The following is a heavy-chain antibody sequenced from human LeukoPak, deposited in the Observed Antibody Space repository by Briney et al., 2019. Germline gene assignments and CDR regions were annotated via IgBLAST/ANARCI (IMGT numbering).Heavy chain of an antibody. J-gene: IGHJ6*02. Sequence: GGSLRLSCAASGFTFSNAWMRWVRQAPGKGLEWVGRIKSKTDGGTTAYAAPVKGRFTISRDDSKNTLYLQMNSLKTEDTAVNYCSLYDFWSGHDYDMDVWGQGTTVTVSS. CDR1: GFTFSNAW. CDR3: SLYDFWSGHDYDMDV. D-gene: IGHD3-3*01. V-gene: IGHV3-15*01. CDR2: IKSKTDGGTT.